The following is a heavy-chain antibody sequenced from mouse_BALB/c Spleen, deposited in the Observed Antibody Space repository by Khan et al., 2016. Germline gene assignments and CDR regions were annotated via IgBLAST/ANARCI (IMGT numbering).Heavy chain of an antibody. D-gene: IGHD2-4*01. CDR2: VDPANGNT. CDR3: ARSPYDYDVGFAY. V-gene: IGHV14-3*02. J-gene: IGHJ3*01. CDR1: GFNTKDTY. Sequence: VQLQQSGAELVKPGASVKLSCTASGFNTKDTYMHWVKQRPEQGLEWIGRVDPANGNTKYDPKFQGKATITAETSSNTAYLQLRSLTSEDTAVYYCARSPYDYDVGFAYWGQGTLITVSA.